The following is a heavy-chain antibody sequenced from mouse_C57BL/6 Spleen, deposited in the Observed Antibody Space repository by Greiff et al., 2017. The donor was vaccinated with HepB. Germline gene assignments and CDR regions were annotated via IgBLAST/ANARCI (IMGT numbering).Heavy chain of an antibody. CDR3: ARSNDYDGFAY. V-gene: IGHV7-3*01. CDR2: IRNKANGYTT. J-gene: IGHJ3*01. CDR1: GFTFTDYY. D-gene: IGHD2-4*01. Sequence: EVKLVESGGGLVQPGGSLSLSCAASGFTFTDYYMSWVRQPPGKALEWLGFIRNKANGYTTEYSASVKGRFTISRDNSQSILYLQMNALRAEDSATYYCARSNDYDGFAYWGQGTLVTVSA.